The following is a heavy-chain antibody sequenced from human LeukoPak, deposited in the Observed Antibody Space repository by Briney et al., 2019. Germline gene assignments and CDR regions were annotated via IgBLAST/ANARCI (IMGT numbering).Heavy chain of an antibody. CDR1: GYRFTSYG. D-gene: IGHD2-2*01. J-gene: IGHJ4*02. CDR3: AREYCSTTRCYMADY. V-gene: IGHV1-18*01. Sequence: GASVKVSCKASGYRFTSYGISWVRQAPGQGLEWMGWISGYNGNTNYAQKLQGRVTMTTDTSTSTAYMELRSLRSDDTAVYYCAREYCSTTRCYMADYWGRGTLVTVSS. CDR2: ISGYNGNT.